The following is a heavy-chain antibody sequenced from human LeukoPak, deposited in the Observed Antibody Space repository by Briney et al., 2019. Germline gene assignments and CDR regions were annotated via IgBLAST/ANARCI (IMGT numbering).Heavy chain of an antibody. D-gene: IGHD6-25*01. J-gene: IGHJ2*01. V-gene: IGHV4-59*12. CDR3: ARDVYPSIRSGPYWYFDL. Sequence: SETLSLTCTVSGGSISSYYWSWIRQPPGKGLEWIGYIYYSGSTNYNPSLKSRVTMSVDTSKNQFSLKLSSVTAADTAVYYCARDVYPSIRSGPYWYFDLWGRGTLVTVSS. CDR2: IYYSGST. CDR1: GGSISSYY.